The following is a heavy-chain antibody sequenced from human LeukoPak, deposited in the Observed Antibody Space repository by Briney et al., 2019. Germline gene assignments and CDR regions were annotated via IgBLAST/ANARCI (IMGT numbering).Heavy chain of an antibody. J-gene: IGHJ4*02. CDR3: ARGRYPYCSGGSCYSDY. CDR2: INPSGGST. Sequence: GASVKVSCKASGYTFTSYYMHWVRQAPGQGLEWMGIINPSGGSTSYAQKFQGRVTMTRNTSISTAYMELSSLRSEDTAVYYCARGRYPYCSGGSCYSDYWGQGTLVTVSS. CDR1: GYTFTSYY. V-gene: IGHV1-46*01. D-gene: IGHD2-15*01.